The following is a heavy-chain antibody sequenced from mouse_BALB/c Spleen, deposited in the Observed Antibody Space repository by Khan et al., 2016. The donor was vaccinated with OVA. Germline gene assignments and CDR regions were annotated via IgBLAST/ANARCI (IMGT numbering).Heavy chain of an antibody. Sequence: QVQLKQSGAELARPGASVKMSCKASGYTFTSYTIHWIKKRPGQGLEWIGYINPSNGYTKYNQKFKEKATLTTDKSSTTAYLQLSSLTSDDSAVYNCVRDGGDHSNYDWFAYWGQGTLVTGSA. J-gene: IGHJ3*01. V-gene: IGHV1-4*01. CDR3: VRDGGDHSNYDWFAY. D-gene: IGHD2-5*01. CDR1: GYTFTSYT. CDR2: INPSNGYT.